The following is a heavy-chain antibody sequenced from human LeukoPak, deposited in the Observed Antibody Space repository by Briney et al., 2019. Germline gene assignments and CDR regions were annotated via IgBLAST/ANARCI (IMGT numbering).Heavy chain of an antibody. CDR3: ARGGVYWFDP. CDR1: GGSFSGYY. V-gene: IGHV4-34*01. Sequence: SETLSLTCAVCGGSFSGYYWSWIRQPPGKGLEWIGEINHSGSTNYNPSLKSRVTISVDTSKNQFSLKLSSVTAADTAVYYCARGGVYWFDPWGQGNLVTVSS. CDR2: INHSGST. J-gene: IGHJ5*02. D-gene: IGHD3-10*01.